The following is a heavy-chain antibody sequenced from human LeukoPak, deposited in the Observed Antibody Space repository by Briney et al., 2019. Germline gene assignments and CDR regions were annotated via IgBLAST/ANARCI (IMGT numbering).Heavy chain of an antibody. CDR2: IYTSGST. J-gene: IGHJ4*02. D-gene: IGHD1-26*01. CDR1: GDSISSGDYY. V-gene: IGHV4-61*02. CDR3: AREGGQYYFDY. Sequence: SETLSLTCTVSGDSISSGDYYWSWIRQPAGKGLEWIGRIYTSGSTNYNHSLKSRVTISVDTSKNHFSLKLTSVTAADTAVYYCAREGGQYYFDYWGQGTLVTVSS.